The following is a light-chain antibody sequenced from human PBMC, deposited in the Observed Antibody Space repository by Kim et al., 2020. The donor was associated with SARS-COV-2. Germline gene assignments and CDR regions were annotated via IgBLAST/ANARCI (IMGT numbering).Light chain of an antibody. V-gene: IGLV2-8*01. CDR3: SSYAGSNNRV. CDR1: SSDVGAYNY. J-gene: IGLJ3*02. Sequence: GQSAAISCTGSSSDVGAYNYVSGYQQHPGKAPKLIIYEVNERPSEVPDRFSGSKSGNTASLTVSGLQAEDEADYYCSSYAGSNNRVLGGGTQLTVL. CDR2: EVN.